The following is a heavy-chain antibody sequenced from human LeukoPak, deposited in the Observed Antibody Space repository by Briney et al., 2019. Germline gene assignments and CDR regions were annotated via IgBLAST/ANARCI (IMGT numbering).Heavy chain of an antibody. J-gene: IGHJ4*02. CDR2: IRYDGSNK. CDR3: AREYDFWSGYPLDY. Sequence: GGSLRLSCAASGFTFSSYGMHWVRQAPGKGLEWVAFIRYDGSNKYYADSVKGRFTISRDNSKNTLYLQMNSLRAEDTAVYYCAREYDFWSGYPLDYWGQGTLVTVSS. V-gene: IGHV3-30*02. CDR1: GFTFSSYG. D-gene: IGHD3-3*01.